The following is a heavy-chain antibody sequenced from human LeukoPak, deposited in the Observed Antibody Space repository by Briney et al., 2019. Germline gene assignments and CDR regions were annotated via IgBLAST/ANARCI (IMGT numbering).Heavy chain of an antibody. Sequence: ETGGSLRLSCTASGFSFSTYSMTWVRQGPGKGLEWVSSIYNSGSKTFYADSVKGRFTISRVNSKDTLYLQMNSLTAEDTAIYYCSKDVVPDSGWDLDYWGQGTLVTVSS. CDR2: IYNSGSKT. CDR3: SKDVVPDSGWDLDY. CDR1: GFSFSTYS. J-gene: IGHJ4*02. V-gene: IGHV3-23*05. D-gene: IGHD6-19*01.